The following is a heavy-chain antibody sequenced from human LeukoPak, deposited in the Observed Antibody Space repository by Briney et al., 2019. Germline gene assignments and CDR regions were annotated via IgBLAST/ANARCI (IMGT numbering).Heavy chain of an antibody. Sequence: GRSLRLSCAASGFIFSSYGMHWVRQAPGKGLEWVAVIWFDGSKKYYADSVKGRITISRDDSKNTLYLQMNSLRAEDTAVYYCARDGCGGDCYLADYWGQGTLLTVSS. J-gene: IGHJ4*02. D-gene: IGHD2-21*02. V-gene: IGHV3-33*01. CDR3: ARDGCGGDCYLADY. CDR2: IWFDGSKK. CDR1: GFIFSSYG.